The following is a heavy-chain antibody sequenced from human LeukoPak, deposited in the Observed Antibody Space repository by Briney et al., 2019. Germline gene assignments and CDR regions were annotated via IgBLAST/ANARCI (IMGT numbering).Heavy chain of an antibody. D-gene: IGHD1-1*01. CDR2: INPNSGGT. Sequence: GASVKVSCKASGYTFSDYYTHWVRQAPGQGLEWMGWINPNSGGTRYAQQFQGRVTMTRDTSIGTVYMEPSTLRSDDTAVYYCARDLSTSSNWELDYWGQGTLVTVSS. J-gene: IGHJ4*02. CDR1: GYTFSDYY. V-gene: IGHV1-2*02. CDR3: ARDLSTSSNWELDY.